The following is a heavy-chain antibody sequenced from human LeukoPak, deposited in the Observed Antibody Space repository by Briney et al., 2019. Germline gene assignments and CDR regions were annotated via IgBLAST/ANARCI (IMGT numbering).Heavy chain of an antibody. CDR2: INPNSGGT. Sequence: ASVKVSCKASGYTFTSHGISWVRQAPGQGLEWMGWINPNSGGTNYAQKFQGRVTMTRDTSISTAYMELSRLRSDDTAVYYCARAHCSSTSCSPFDYWGQGTLVTVSS. J-gene: IGHJ4*02. D-gene: IGHD2-2*01. CDR3: ARAHCSSTSCSPFDY. CDR1: GYTFTSHG. V-gene: IGHV1-2*02.